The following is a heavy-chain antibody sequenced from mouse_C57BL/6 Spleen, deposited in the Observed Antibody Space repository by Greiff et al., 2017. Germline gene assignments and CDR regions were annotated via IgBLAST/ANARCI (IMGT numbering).Heavy chain of an antibody. CDR3: TGSWAWFAY. V-gene: IGHV6-3*01. CDR2: IRLKSDNYAT. Sequence: EVQLQESGGGLVQPGGSMKLSCVASGFTFSNYWMNWVRQSPEKGLEWVAQIRLKSDNYATHYAESVKGRFTISRDDSKSSVYLQMNNLRAEDTGIYYCTGSWAWFAYWGQGTLVTVSA. J-gene: IGHJ3*01. CDR1: GFTFSNYW. D-gene: IGHD3-1*01.